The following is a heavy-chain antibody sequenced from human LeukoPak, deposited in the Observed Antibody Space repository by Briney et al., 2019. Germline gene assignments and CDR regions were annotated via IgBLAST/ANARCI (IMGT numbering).Heavy chain of an antibody. D-gene: IGHD1-7*01. CDR2: IHRSGST. CDR3: ARGPGGTTGEAFDY. J-gene: IGHJ4*02. V-gene: IGHV4-61*02. Sequence: SETLSLTCTVSGGSISSRNYCWGWIRQPAGKGLECIGRIHRSGSTDYNPSLKSRVTMSVDTSKNQFSLTLSSVAAADTAIYYCARGPGGTTGEAFDYWGQGTLVTVSS. CDR1: GGSISSRNYC.